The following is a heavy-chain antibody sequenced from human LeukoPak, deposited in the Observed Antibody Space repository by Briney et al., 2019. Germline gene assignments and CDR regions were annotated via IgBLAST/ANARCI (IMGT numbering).Heavy chain of an antibody. CDR3: ARRTYGPRHFDY. CDR1: GGSISSSSYY. CDR2: IYYSGST. J-gene: IGHJ4*02. D-gene: IGHD4-17*01. Sequence: SETLSLTCTVSGGSISSSSYYWGWIRQPPGKGLEWIGSIYYSGSTYYNPSLKSRVTISVDTSKNQFSLKLSSVTAADTAVYYCARRTYGPRHFDYWGQGTLVTVSS. V-gene: IGHV4-39*01.